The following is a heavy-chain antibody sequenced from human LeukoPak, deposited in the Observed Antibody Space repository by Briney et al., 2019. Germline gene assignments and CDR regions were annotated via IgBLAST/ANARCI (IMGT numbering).Heavy chain of an antibody. Sequence: SETLSLTCAVYGGPFSGYYWSWIRQPPGKGLEWIGEINHSGSTNYNPSLKSRVTISVDTSKNQFSLKLSSVTAADTAVYYCARGGWGYCSSTSCYGLRYFDYWGQGTLVTVSS. V-gene: IGHV4-34*01. J-gene: IGHJ4*02. CDR2: INHSGST. CDR1: GGPFSGYY. CDR3: ARGGWGYCSSTSCYGLRYFDY. D-gene: IGHD2-2*01.